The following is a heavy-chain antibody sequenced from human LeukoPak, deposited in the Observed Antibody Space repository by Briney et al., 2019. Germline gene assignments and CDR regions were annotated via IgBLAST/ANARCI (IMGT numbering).Heavy chain of an antibody. CDR1: GGSISNYY. CDR3: ARDSYGSGSSTIDY. V-gene: IGHV4-4*07. J-gene: IGHJ4*02. Sequence: SETLSLTCTVSGGSISNYYWSRIRQSAGKGLEWIGRISAPGSTTYNPSLKSRVTMSLDTSKSQFSLKLNSITAADTAVYYCARDSYGSGSSTIDYWGQGTLVTVSS. D-gene: IGHD3-10*01. CDR2: ISAPGST.